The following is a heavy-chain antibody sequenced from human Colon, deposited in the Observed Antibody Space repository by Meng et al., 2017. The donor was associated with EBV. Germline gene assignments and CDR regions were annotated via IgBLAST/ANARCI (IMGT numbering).Heavy chain of an antibody. CDR2: IFHSGLT. CDR1: GGSISSSNW. D-gene: IGHD1-1*01. V-gene: IGHV4-4*02. CDR3: MRDLLVLEKDEV. Sequence: VSGPGCAKPSEPLSLTCSVSGGSISSSNWWGWVRQSPEKGLEWIGEIFHSGLTNYNPSLQSRVTISVDKSKNQFSLEVTSVTAADTAIYYCMRDLLVLEKDEVWGRGTLVTVSS. J-gene: IGHJ2*01.